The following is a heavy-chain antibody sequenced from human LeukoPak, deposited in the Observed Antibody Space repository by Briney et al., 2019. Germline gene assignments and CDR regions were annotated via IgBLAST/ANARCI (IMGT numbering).Heavy chain of an antibody. CDR2: IYYSGST. Sequence: SETLSLTCTVSGGSISSGGYYWSWIRQHPGKGLEWIGYIYYSGSTYYNPSLKSRVTISVDTSKNQFSLKLSSVTAADTAVYYCARDAAAEDYYYYGTDVWGQGTTVTVSS. CDR1: GGSISSGGYY. D-gene: IGHD6-13*01. V-gene: IGHV4-31*03. J-gene: IGHJ6*02. CDR3: ARDAAAEDYYYYGTDV.